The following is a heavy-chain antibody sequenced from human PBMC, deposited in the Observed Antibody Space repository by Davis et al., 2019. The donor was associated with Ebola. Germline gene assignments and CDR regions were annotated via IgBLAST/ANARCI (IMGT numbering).Heavy chain of an antibody. Sequence: PSETLSLTCAVYGGSFSGYYWSWIRQHPGKGLEWIGYIYYSGSTYYNPSLKRRVTISVDTSMTQFSLKLTSVIAADTAIYYCARVPDYYYYVMDVWGRGTTVTVSS. V-gene: IGHV4-34*01. CDR1: GGSFSGYY. CDR2: IYYSGST. CDR3: ARVPDYYYYVMDV. J-gene: IGHJ6*02.